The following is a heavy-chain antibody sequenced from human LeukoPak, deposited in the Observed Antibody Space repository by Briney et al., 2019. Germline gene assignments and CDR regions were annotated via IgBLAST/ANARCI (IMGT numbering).Heavy chain of an antibody. CDR3: ARARMDTAMVLLDY. CDR2: INHSGST. V-gene: IGHV4-34*01. CDR1: GGSFSGYH. Sequence: SETLSLTCAVYGGSFSGYHWSWIRQPPGKGLEWIGEINHSGSTNYNPSLKSRVTISVDTSKNQFSLKLSSVTAADTAVYYCARARMDTAMVLLDYWGQGTLVTVSS. D-gene: IGHD5-18*01. J-gene: IGHJ4*02.